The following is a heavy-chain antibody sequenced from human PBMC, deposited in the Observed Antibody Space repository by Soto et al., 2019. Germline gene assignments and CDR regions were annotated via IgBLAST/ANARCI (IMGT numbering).Heavy chain of an antibody. CDR1: GFTFDDYG. J-gene: IGHJ5*02. CDR3: ARDVTRVHPPLYGDYDRFWFAP. Sequence: EVQLVESGGGVVRPGGSLRLSCAASGFTFDDYGMSWVRQAPGKGLEWVSGINWNGGSTGYADSVKGRFTISRDNAKNVLYLQMNSLRAEDTALYHCARDVTRVHPPLYGDYDRFWFAPWGQGTLVTVSS. CDR2: INWNGGST. D-gene: IGHD4-17*01. V-gene: IGHV3-20*01.